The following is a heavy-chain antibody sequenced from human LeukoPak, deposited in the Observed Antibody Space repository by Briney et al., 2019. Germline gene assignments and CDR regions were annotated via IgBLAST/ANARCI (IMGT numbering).Heavy chain of an antibody. V-gene: IGHV3-48*03. D-gene: IGHD1-26*01. Sequence: PGGSLRLSCAASGFTFSSYEMNWVRQAPGKGLEWVSYISSSGSTIYYADSVKGRFTISRDNAKNSLYLQMNSLRAEDTAVYHCASTVGKTYYFDYWGQGTLVTVSS. CDR1: GFTFSSYE. CDR3: ASTVGKTYYFDY. CDR2: ISSSGSTI. J-gene: IGHJ4*02.